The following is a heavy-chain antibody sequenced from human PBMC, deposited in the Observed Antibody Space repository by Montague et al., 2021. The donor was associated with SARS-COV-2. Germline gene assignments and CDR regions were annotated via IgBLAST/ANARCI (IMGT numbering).Heavy chain of an antibody. CDR2: IHYTGST. J-gene: IGHJ4*02. V-gene: IGHV4-59*01. CDR3: ARGNYIDY. CDR1: DDSITSYY. Sequence: SETVSLTCSVSDDSITSYYWSWIRQPPGKGLEWIGYIHYTGSTNYNASLKGGVTISMDTSKNQFSLRLNSVTAGNTAVYYCARGNYIDYWGQGTLVILSS.